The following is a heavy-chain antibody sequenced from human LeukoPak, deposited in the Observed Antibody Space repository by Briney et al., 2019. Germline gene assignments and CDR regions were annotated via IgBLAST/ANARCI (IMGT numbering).Heavy chain of an antibody. CDR3: ARHSGGYQTDLGAFDI. CDR2: IYYSGST. J-gene: IGHJ3*02. V-gene: IGHV4-59*08. CDR1: GGSISSYY. D-gene: IGHD5-12*01. Sequence: PSETLSLTCTVSGGSISSYYWSWIRQPPGKGLEWIGYIYYSGSTNYNPSLKSRVTISVDTSKNQFSLKLSSVTAADTAVYYCARHSGGYQTDLGAFDIWGQGTMVTVSS.